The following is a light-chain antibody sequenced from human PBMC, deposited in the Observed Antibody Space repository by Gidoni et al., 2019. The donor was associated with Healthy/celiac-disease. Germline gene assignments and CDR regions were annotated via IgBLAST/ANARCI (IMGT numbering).Light chain of an antibody. Sequence: IQMTQSPSSLSASLGDRVTITCRASQGIRHYLPWYQQKPGKVPRLLIYAANTLQSGVQSRCSGSGSGTDFTLTISGLQPEDVANYYCQKYNSAPTFGGXTKVEIK. J-gene: IGKJ4*01. CDR3: QKYNSAPT. V-gene: IGKV1-27*01. CDR2: AAN. CDR1: QGIRHY.